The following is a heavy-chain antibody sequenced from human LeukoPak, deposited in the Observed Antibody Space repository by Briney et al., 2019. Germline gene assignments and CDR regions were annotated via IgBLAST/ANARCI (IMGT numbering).Heavy chain of an antibody. CDR3: AGSWCSSTGCFPSRGRFDI. CDR2: ISWNSGSI. V-gene: IGHV3-9*01. CDR1: GFTFDDYA. Sequence: GGSLRLSCAASGFTFDDYAMHWVRQAPGKGLEWVSSISWNSGSIGYADSVKGRFTISRDNAKNSLYLQMNSLRAEDTAFYYCAGSWCSSTGCFPSRGRFDIWGQGTMVTVSS. D-gene: IGHD2-2*01. J-gene: IGHJ3*02.